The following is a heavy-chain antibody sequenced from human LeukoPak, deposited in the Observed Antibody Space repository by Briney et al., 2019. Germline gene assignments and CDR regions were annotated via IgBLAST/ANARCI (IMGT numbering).Heavy chain of an antibody. CDR2: ISSSSSYI. Sequence: GGSLRLSCAASGFTFSSYSMNWVRQAPGKGLEWVSSISSSSSYIYYADSVKGRFTISRDNAKNSLYLQMNSLRAEDTAMYYCARDPDYCSGGSCYPYYFDYWGQGTLVTVSS. J-gene: IGHJ4*02. D-gene: IGHD2-15*01. CDR1: GFTFSSYS. CDR3: ARDPDYCSGGSCYPYYFDY. V-gene: IGHV3-21*04.